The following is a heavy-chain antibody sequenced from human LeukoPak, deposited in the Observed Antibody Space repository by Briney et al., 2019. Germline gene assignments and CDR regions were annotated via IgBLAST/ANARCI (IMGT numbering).Heavy chain of an antibody. CDR1: GGSISSSDYY. V-gene: IGHV4-39*01. J-gene: IGHJ4*02. D-gene: IGHD3-22*01. CDR3: ASKRSVYYSGFFDY. Sequence: SETLSLTCTVSGGSISSSDYYWGWIRQPPGRGLEWIGSIYYSGSTYYSPSLKSRVTISVDTSKNQFSLKLSSLTAADTAVYYCASKRSVYYSGFFDYWGQGTLVTVSS. CDR2: IYYSGST.